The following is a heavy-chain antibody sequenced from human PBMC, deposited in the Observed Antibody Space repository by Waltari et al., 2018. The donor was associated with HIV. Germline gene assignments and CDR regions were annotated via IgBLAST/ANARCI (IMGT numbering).Heavy chain of an antibody. V-gene: IGHV4-30-2*01. CDR2: IYHSGIS. J-gene: IGHJ6*02. D-gene: IGHD2-21*02. Sequence: QLPLQESGSGLVKPSPTLSLTCVVSGGSISRGGYSWSWIRQPPGKGLEWIGNIYHSGISFYTPSLKSRVTISVDRSKNQLSLNLTSVTAADTGVYFCARGDPDYGMDVWGQGTTVTVS. CDR3: ARGDPDYGMDV. CDR1: GGSISRGGYS.